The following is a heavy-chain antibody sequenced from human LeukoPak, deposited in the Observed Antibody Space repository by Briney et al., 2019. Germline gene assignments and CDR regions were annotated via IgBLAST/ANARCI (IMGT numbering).Heavy chain of an antibody. D-gene: IGHD6-13*01. CDR3: AKWWGPGYSSSWYRASYFDY. Sequence: GGSLRLFCAASGFTFSSYGMHWVCQAPGTGLEWVAFIRYDGSDKYYADSVKGRFTISRDNSKNTLCLQMNSLRAEDTAVYYCAKWWGPGYSSSWYRASYFDYWGQGTLVTVSS. V-gene: IGHV3-30*02. CDR1: GFTFSSYG. J-gene: IGHJ4*02. CDR2: IRYDGSDK.